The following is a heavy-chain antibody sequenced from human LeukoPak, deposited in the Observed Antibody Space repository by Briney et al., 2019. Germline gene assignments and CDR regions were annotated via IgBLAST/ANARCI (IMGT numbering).Heavy chain of an antibody. V-gene: IGHV4-39*01. Sequence: PSQTLSLTCTVSGGSISSSSYYWGRIRQPPGKGLEWIGSIYYSGSTHYNPSLKSRVTISVDTSKNQFSLKLSSVTAADTAVYYCARHFYGSSSWSHFDYWGQGTLVTVSS. CDR1: GGSISSSSYY. J-gene: IGHJ4*02. CDR2: IYYSGST. D-gene: IGHD6-13*01. CDR3: ARHFYGSSSWSHFDY.